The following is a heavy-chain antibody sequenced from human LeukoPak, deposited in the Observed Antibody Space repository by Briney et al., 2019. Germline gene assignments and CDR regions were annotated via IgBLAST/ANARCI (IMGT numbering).Heavy chain of an antibody. Sequence: GGSLRLSCAASGFTFSTYAMTWVRQAPGKGLEWVSSISASADRTYYADSVKGRFTISRDNSKNTLDPQMNSLRAEDTAVFYCAKGGYKGDFFDYWGQGSLVTVSS. CDR1: GFTFSTYA. V-gene: IGHV3-23*01. CDR3: AKGGYKGDFFDY. CDR2: ISASADRT. D-gene: IGHD1-14*01. J-gene: IGHJ4*02.